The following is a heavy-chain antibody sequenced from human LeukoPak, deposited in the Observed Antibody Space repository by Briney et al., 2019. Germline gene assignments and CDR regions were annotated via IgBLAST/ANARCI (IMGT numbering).Heavy chain of an antibody. CDR2: IYYSGST. J-gene: IGHJ3*02. V-gene: IGHV4-61*01. D-gene: IGHD3-22*01. Sequence: SETLSLTCTVSGYSISSGYYWGWIRQPPGKGLEWIGYIYYSGSTNYNPSLKSRVTISVDTSKNQFSLKLSSVTAADTGVYYCARGQYTYYYDSSAKRDAFDIWGQGTMVTVSS. CDR1: GYSISSGYY. CDR3: ARGQYTYYYDSSAKRDAFDI.